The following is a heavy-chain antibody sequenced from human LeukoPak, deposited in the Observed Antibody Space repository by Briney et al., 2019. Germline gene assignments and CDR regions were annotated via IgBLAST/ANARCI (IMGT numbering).Heavy chain of an antibody. D-gene: IGHD6-13*01. J-gene: IGHJ6*02. CDR2: ISNSGRNI. Sequence: GGSLRLSCAASGFSFSDYYMSRIRQAPGKGLEWISYISNSGRNIYHAASVKGRFTISRDNAKNSLYLQMNSLRAEDTAVYYCAKNLPRAAAGPVDLWGHGTTVTVSS. CDR3: AKNLPRAAAGPVDL. CDR1: GFSFSDYY. V-gene: IGHV3-11*01.